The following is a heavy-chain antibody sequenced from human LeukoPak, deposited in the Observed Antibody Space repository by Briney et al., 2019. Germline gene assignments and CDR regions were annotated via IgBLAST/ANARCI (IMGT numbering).Heavy chain of an antibody. J-gene: IGHJ4*02. CDR2: ISSSGSTI. CDR1: GFTFSDYY. CDR3: ATYYYDSSGYYPGSY. D-gene: IGHD3-22*01. Sequence: GGALRLSCAASGFTFSDYYMSWIGQAPGKGLEWVSYISSSGSTIYYAHSVKGRFTISRDNAKNSLYLQMNSLRAEDTAVYYCATYYYDSSGYYPGSYWGEGTLVTVSS. V-gene: IGHV3-11*01.